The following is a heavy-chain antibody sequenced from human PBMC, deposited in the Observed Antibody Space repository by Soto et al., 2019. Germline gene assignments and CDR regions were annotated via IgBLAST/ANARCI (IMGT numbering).Heavy chain of an antibody. J-gene: IGHJ4*02. Sequence: SETLSLTCTVSGGSISSGDYYWSWIRQPPGKGLEWIGYIYYSGSTYYNPSLKSRVTISVDTSKNQFSLKLSSVTAADTAVYYCTRAEVDTSIDYWGQGTLVTVSS. V-gene: IGHV4-30-4*01. D-gene: IGHD5-18*01. CDR1: GGSISSGDYY. CDR3: TRAEVDTSIDY. CDR2: IYYSGST.